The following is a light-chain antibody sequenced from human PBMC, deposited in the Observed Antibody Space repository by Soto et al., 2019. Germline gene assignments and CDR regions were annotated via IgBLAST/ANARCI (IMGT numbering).Light chain of an antibody. CDR2: GAT. CDR1: QSSNIY. Sequence: DIRMTQSPSSLSASVGDRVTIACRASQSSNIYLNWYQQKPGRAPKLLIYGATTLHSGVPSRFSADGSGTDFNLTISGLQPEDFATYYCQQSSSGPPFTFGPGTKVDIK. J-gene: IGKJ3*01. V-gene: IGKV1-39*01. CDR3: QQSSSGPPFT.